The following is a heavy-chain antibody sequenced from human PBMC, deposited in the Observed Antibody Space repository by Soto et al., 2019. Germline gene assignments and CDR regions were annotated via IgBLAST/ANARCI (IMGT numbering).Heavy chain of an antibody. J-gene: IGHJ4*02. Sequence: QVQLQQWGAGLLKPSETLSLTCAVYGASFSGYYWSWIRQPPGKGLEWIGEINHSGSTNYNPSLKSRVTISVDTSKNQFSLKLSSVTAADTAVYYCARCPTAAHVVKRAFDYWGQGTLVTVSS. D-gene: IGHD2-15*01. V-gene: IGHV4-34*02. CDR2: INHSGST. CDR1: GASFSGYY. CDR3: ARCPTAAHVVKRAFDY.